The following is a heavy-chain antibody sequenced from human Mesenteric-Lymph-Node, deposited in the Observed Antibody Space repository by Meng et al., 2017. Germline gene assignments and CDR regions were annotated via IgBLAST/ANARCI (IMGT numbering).Heavy chain of an antibody. CDR3: ARESYTTYFDF. CDR1: GGSISSSSYY. V-gene: IGHV4-39*07. CDR2: IYYSGST. J-gene: IGHJ4*02. Sequence: GSLRLSCTVSGGSISSSSYYWGWIRQPPGKGLEWIGSIYYSGSTYYNPSLKSRVTISVDTSKNQFSLKLSSVTAADTAVYYCARESYTTYFDFWGQGTLVTVSS. D-gene: IGHD1-26*01.